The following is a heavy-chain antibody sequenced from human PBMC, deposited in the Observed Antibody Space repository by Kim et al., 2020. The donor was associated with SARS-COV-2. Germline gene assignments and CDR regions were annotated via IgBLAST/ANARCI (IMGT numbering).Heavy chain of an antibody. CDR2: IYYNGTT. Sequence: SETLSLTCTVSGGSISSYYWSWIRQPPGKGLEWLGYIYYNGTTNYNPSLKSRVTISVDTSKDQFSLKLSSVTAADTAVYYCARHVVAVASTFNYWGQGTLVTVSS. CDR1: GGSISSYY. V-gene: IGHV4-59*08. D-gene: IGHD6-19*01. CDR3: ARHVVAVASTFNY. J-gene: IGHJ4*02.